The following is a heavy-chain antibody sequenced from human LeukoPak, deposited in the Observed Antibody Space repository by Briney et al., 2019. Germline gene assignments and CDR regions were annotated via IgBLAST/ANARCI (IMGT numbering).Heavy chain of an antibody. CDR3: ARVSWELSFSNHFDY. D-gene: IGHD3-16*02. Sequence: PSETLSLTCAVYGGSFSGYYWSWIRQPPGKGLEWIGEINHSGSTNYNPSLKSRVTISVDTSKNQFSLKLSSVTAADTAVYYCARVSWELSFSNHFDYWGQGTLVTVSS. V-gene: IGHV4-34*01. CDR2: INHSGST. CDR1: GGSFSGYY. J-gene: IGHJ4*02.